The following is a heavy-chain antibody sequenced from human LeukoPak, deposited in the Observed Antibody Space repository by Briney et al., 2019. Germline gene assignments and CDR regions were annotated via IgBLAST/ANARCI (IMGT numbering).Heavy chain of an antibody. CDR3: ARSFGYSSGWYFGY. J-gene: IGHJ4*02. D-gene: IGHD6-19*01. Sequence: PSETLSLTCAVHGGSFSGYYWSWTRQPPGKGLEWVGEINHSGSTNYNPSLKSRVTISVDTSKNQFSLKLSSVTAADTAVYYCARSFGYSSGWYFGYWGQGTLVTVSS. CDR2: INHSGST. V-gene: IGHV4-34*01. CDR1: GGSFSGYY.